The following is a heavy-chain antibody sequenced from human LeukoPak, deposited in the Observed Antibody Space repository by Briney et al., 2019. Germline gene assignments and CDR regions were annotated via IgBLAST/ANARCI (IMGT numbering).Heavy chain of an antibody. CDR1: GFTFSSYS. J-gene: IGHJ5*02. CDR3: ARGVVVVVAATYNWFDP. Sequence: SGGSLRLSCAASGFTFSSYSMNWVRQAPGKGLEWVSYISSSSSTIYYADSVKGRFTISRGNAKNSLYLQMNSLRAEDTAVYYCARGVVVVVAATYNWFDPWGQGTLVTVSS. D-gene: IGHD2-15*01. CDR2: ISSSSSTI. V-gene: IGHV3-48*01.